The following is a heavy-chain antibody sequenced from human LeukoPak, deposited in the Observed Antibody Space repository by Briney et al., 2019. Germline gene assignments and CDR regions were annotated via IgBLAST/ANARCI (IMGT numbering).Heavy chain of an antibody. J-gene: IGHJ4*02. D-gene: IGHD6-13*01. CDR2: IYYSGIT. CDR3: ASSHLYSSSWYLSGRFDF. CDR1: GGSISSYY. V-gene: IGHV4-59*01. Sequence: SETLSLTCTVSGGSISSYYWSWIRQPPGKGLEWIGYIYYSGITNYNPSLKSRVTISIDTSKNHFSLQLSSVTAADTAVYYCASSHLYSSSWYLSGRFDFWGQGTLVTVSS.